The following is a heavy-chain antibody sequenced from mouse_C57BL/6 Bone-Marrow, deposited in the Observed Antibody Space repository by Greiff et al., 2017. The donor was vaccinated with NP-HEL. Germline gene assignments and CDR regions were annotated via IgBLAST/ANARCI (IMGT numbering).Heavy chain of an antibody. CDR2: IHPNSGST. Sequence: QVHVKQPGAELVKPGASVKLSCKASGYTFTSYWMHWVKQRPGQGLEWIGMIHPNSGSTNYNEKFKSKATLTVDKSSSTAYMQLSSLTSEDSAVYYCARLLRTGWGQGTLVTVSA. D-gene: IGHD1-1*01. V-gene: IGHV1-64*01. J-gene: IGHJ3*02. CDR3: ARLLRTG. CDR1: GYTFTSYW.